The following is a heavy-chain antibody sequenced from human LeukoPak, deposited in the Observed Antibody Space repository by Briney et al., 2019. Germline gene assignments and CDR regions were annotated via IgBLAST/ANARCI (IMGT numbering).Heavy chain of an antibody. D-gene: IGHD3-22*01. J-gene: IGHJ1*01. Sequence: GRSLRLSCAASGFTFSSYAMSWVRQAPGKGLEWVSAISGSGGSTYYADSVKGRFTISRDNSKNTLYLQMNSLRAEDTAVYYCAKSPYYYDSSGYYYFEYFQHWGQGTLVTVSS. CDR3: AKSPYYYDSSGYYYFEYFQH. CDR2: ISGSGGST. V-gene: IGHV3-23*01. CDR1: GFTFSSYA.